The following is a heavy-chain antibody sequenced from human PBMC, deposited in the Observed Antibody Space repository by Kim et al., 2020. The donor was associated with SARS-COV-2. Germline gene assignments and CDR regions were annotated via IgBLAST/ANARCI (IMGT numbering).Heavy chain of an antibody. Sequence: SETLSLTCSVSGDSISDKEWSWIRQPAGKGLEWIWRITFVGGTAYNPSLQSRVTMSVDMSKTQFFLRLSFVTAADTAVYYCVKQAFGVPAVWGQGILVTVSS. CDR3: VKQAFGVPAV. D-gene: IGHD2-8*01. CDR2: ITFVGGT. J-gene: IGHJ4*02. CDR1: GDSISDKE. V-gene: IGHV4-4*07.